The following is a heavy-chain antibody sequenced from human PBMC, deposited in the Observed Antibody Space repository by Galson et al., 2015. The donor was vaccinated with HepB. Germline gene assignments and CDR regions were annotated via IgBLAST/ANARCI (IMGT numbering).Heavy chain of an antibody. CDR2: INPSGGST. CDR3: ARGPTYYDFWSGSENWFDP. CDR1: GYTFTSYY. J-gene: IGHJ5*02. D-gene: IGHD3-3*01. V-gene: IGHV1-46*01. Sequence: SVKVSCKASGYTFTSYYMHWVRQAPGQGLEWMGIINPSGGSTSYAQKFQGRVTMTRDTSTSTVYMELSSLRSEDTAVYYCARGPTYYDFWSGSENWFDPWGQGTLVTVSS.